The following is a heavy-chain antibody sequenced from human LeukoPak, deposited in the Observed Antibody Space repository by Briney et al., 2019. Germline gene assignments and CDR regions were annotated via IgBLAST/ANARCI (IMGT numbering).Heavy chain of an antibody. V-gene: IGHV1-69*13. CDR3: ARGALHFWSSAPLYYFDY. D-gene: IGHD3-3*02. CDR1: GGTFSSYA. J-gene: IGHJ4*02. CDR2: IIPIFGTA. Sequence: SVKASCKASGGTFSSYAISWVRQAPGQGLEWMGGIIPIFGTANYAQKFQGRVTITADESTSTAYMELSSLRSEDTAVYYCARGALHFWSSAPLYYFDYWGQGTLVTVSS.